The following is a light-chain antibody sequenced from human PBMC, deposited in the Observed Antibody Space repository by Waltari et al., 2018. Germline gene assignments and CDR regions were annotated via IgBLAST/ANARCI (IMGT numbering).Light chain of an antibody. V-gene: IGKV3-11*01. J-gene: IGKJ4*01. CDR2: DAA. CDR3: QQRYNWLALT. CDR1: QHISSF. Sequence: EIVLTQSPAPLSLSPGARATLSCRASQHISSFLAWYQQKHGQSPRLLIYDAATRATGIPDRFSGSGAGTDVTLTSSSLEPEDFAVYFCQQRYNWLALTFGGGTTVEIK.